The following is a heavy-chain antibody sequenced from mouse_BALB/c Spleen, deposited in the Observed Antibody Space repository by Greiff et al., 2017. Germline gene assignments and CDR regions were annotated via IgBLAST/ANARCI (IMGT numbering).Heavy chain of an antibody. CDR2: INPSSGYT. D-gene: IGHD1-1*01. J-gene: IGHJ2*01. Sequence: VQLQQSGAELARPGASVKMSCKASGYTFTSYTMHWVKQRPGQGLEWIGYINPSSGYTNYNQKFKDKATLTADKSSSSAYMQLSSLTSEDSAVYYCASSHYYGSSWDWGQGTTLTVSS. CDR1: GYTFTSYT. V-gene: IGHV1-4*01. CDR3: ASSHYYGSSWD.